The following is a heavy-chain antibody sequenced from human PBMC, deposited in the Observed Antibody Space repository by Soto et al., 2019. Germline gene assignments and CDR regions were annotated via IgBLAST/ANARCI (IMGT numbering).Heavy chain of an antibody. CDR2: INAGNGNT. Sequence: ASVTVSCTASGYTFTGYAMQWVRQAPGQRLEWMAWINAGNGNTKYSQRFQGRVTITRDTSASTVYMELSSLRSEDTAVYYCARSAISPFGGLIGPFDYWGQGNLVTVS. D-gene: IGHD3-16*02. V-gene: IGHV1-3*01. CDR1: GYTFTGYA. J-gene: IGHJ4*02. CDR3: ARSAISPFGGLIGPFDY.